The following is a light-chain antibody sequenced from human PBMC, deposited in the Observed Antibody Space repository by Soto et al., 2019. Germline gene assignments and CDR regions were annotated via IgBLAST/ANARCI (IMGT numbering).Light chain of an antibody. CDR3: QQHINWPLT. J-gene: IGKJ4*01. Sequence: EIVLTQSPATLSLSPGERATLSCRASQTVSSSLAWYQQKPGQAPRLLIYEVSNRATGIPARFSGSGSGADVTLTISSREPGDFALYYCQQHINWPLTFGGGTKV. V-gene: IGKV3-11*01. CDR1: QTVSSS. CDR2: EVS.